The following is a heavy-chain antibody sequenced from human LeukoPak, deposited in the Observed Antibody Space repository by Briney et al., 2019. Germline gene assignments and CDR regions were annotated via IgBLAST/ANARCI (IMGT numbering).Heavy chain of an antibody. J-gene: IGHJ4*02. CDR2: FYYSGST. CDR3: ARHKGNYGLYYFDS. V-gene: IGHV4-39*01. Sequence: SETLSLTCTVSGGSISSSSSYWGWIRQPPGKGLEWIGSFYYSGSTYYNPSLKSRVTISVDTSRNQFSLNLSSVTAADTAVYYCARHKGNYGLYYFDSWGQGTLVTVSS. CDR1: GGSISSSSSY. D-gene: IGHD3-16*01.